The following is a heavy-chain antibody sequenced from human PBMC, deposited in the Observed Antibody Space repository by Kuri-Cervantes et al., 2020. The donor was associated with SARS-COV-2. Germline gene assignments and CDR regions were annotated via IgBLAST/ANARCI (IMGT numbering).Heavy chain of an antibody. CDR2: IYHSGST. Sequence: SETLSLTCGVSGDSISDSNNWWSWVRRPPGKGLEWIGEIYHSGSTNYSPSFKSRVTMSIDTSKNHFSLKLNSGTAADTAVYYCARARYCTATNCMPFCDYRGQGTLVTVSS. J-gene: IGHJ4*02. V-gene: IGHV4-4*02. D-gene: IGHD2-8*02. CDR3: ARARYCTATNCMPFCDY. CDR1: GDSISDSNNW.